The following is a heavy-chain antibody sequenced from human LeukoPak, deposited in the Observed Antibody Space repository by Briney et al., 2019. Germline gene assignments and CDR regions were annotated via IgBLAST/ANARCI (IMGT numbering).Heavy chain of an antibody. CDR3: ARWSGSVTARNYYYYMDV. CDR1: GGSVRRGNYY. CDR2: IYTSGTT. Sequence: PSETLSLTCTVSGGSVRRGNYYWTWIRQPAGRGLEWIGRIYTSGTTNYNPSLRTRVTISVDASRNQFSLNLSSETAADTAVYYCARWSGSVTARNYYYYMDVWGEGTTVTVPS. J-gene: IGHJ6*03. V-gene: IGHV4-61*02. D-gene: IGHD6-6*01.